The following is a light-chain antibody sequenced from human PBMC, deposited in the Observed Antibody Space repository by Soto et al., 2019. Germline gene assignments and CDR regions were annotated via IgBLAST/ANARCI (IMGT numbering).Light chain of an antibody. CDR3: QQLHDYPIT. CDR2: AAS. J-gene: IGKJ5*01. Sequence: ILLTQSPSSLSASVGDRVTITCRASQGIDSSFAWYQKHPGKDPNILIYAASSLQSGVPSRFSGSGSGTDFNLTISRLQTEDFATYYCQQLHDYPITVGQGTKLEIK. CDR1: QGIDSS. V-gene: IGKV1-9*01.